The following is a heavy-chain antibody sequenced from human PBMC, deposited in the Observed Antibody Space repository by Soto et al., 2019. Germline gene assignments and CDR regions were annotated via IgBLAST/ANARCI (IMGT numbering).Heavy chain of an antibody. Sequence: ASVKVSCKXSGYTFTRHSMHWVRQAPGQGLEWMGMINPTGGGTTYAQKFQGRVTMTRDTSTGIVYMELTSLRPEDTAMYYCARATRGSISTRPDYWGLGTLVTVSS. CDR1: GYTFTRHS. D-gene: IGHD6-6*01. CDR3: ARATRGSISTRPDY. V-gene: IGHV1-46*01. J-gene: IGHJ4*02. CDR2: INPTGGGT.